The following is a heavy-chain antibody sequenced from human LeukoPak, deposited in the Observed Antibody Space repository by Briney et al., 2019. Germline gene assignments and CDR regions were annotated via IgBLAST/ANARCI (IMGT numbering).Heavy chain of an antibody. Sequence: GGSLRLSCAASGYTFSRYWTHCVRHGPGKGLVWVSRINEDGSSTSYAESVRGRFTISRDNAKNTLYLQINSLRAEDAAVYYCTTGTFGARDYWGQGTLVTVSS. D-gene: IGHD3-10*01. V-gene: IGHV3-74*01. CDR2: INEDGSST. CDR1: GYTFSRYW. CDR3: TTGTFGARDY. J-gene: IGHJ4*02.